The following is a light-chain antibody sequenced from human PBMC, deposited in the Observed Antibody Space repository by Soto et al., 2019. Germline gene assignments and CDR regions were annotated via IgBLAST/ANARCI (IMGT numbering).Light chain of an antibody. J-gene: IGKJ4*01. Sequence: EIVMTQSPAALSVSPGETATLSCRASESVRSNIAWYQQKPGQAPRLLIYGASARATDIPARFSGTASATEFTLTISSLQSEDFAVYYCQQYPYWPLTFGGGTKVEIK. CDR2: GAS. CDR1: ESVRSN. CDR3: QQYPYWPLT. V-gene: IGKV3-15*01.